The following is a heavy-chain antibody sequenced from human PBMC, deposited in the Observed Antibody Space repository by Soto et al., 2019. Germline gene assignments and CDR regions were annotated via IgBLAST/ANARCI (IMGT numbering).Heavy chain of an antibody. Sequence: GESLKISCEGSGYTFSSYWIGWVRQMPGKGLEWMGIIYPGDSDTRYSPSFQGQVTISADKSISTAYLQWSSLKASDTAMYYCARLLMGGHWYFDLWGRGTLVTVSS. V-gene: IGHV5-51*01. CDR2: IYPGDSDT. CDR3: ARLLMGGHWYFDL. J-gene: IGHJ2*01. CDR1: GYTFSSYW. D-gene: IGHD2-8*01.